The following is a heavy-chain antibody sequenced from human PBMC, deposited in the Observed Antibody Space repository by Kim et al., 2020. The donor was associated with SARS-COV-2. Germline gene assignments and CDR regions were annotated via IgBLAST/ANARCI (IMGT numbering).Heavy chain of an antibody. J-gene: IGHJ3*02. V-gene: IGHV4-31*03. CDR3: ARDRVEGSSGWYGAFDI. Sequence: SETLSLTCTVSGGSISSGGYYWSWIRQHPGKGLEWIGYIYYSGSTYYNSSLKSRVTISVDTSKNQFSLKLSSVTAADTAVYYCARDRVEGSSGWYGAFDIWGQGTMVTVSS. CDR2: IYYSGST. CDR1: GGSISSGGYY. D-gene: IGHD6-19*01.